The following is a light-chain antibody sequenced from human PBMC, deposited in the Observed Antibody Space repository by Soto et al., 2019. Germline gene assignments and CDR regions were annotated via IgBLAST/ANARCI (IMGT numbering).Light chain of an antibody. V-gene: IGKV1-9*01. CDR2: AAS. CDR1: QGSNNY. J-gene: IGKJ4*01. CDR3: KQVNSYPLT. Sequence: DIKFTQSPAFLSGYVGHRVTITFRFSQGSNNYLTWYQQKPGRAPKLLIYAASTLQSGVPSRFSGFGSGTKFTLTISGLQPEAFATYSCKQVNSYPLTFGRGTKVDIK.